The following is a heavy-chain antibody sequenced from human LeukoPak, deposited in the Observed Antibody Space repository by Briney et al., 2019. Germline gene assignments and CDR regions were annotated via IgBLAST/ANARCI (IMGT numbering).Heavy chain of an antibody. CDR2: ISGSGDNT. V-gene: IGHV3-23*01. D-gene: IGHD6-19*01. CDR3: AQNGGIAVARDY. Sequence: GGSLRLPCAASAFTFSTYGMRWVRQAPGKGLEWVSTISGSGDNTYYGDSVKGRFTISRDNSKNALYLQMNSLRAEDTAVYYCAQNGGIAVARDYWGQGTLVTVSS. CDR1: AFTFSTYG. J-gene: IGHJ4*02.